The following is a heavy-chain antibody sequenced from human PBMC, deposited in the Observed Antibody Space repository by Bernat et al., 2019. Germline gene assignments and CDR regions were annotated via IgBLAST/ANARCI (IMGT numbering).Heavy chain of an antibody. Sequence: QVQLVESGGGVVQPGRSLRLSCAASGFTFSSYAMHWVRQAPGKGLEWVAVISYDGSNKYYADSVKGRFTISRDNSKNTLYLQMNSLRAEDTAVYYCAKDLEGDTMVQGGIDYWGQGTLVTVSS. V-gene: IGHV3-30-3*01. CDR2: ISYDGSNK. J-gene: IGHJ4*02. CDR1: GFTFSSYA. D-gene: IGHD3-10*01. CDR3: AKDLEGDTMVQGGIDY.